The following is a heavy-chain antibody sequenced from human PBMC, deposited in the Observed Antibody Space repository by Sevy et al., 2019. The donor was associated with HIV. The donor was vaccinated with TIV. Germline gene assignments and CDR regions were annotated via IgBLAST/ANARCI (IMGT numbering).Heavy chain of an antibody. J-gene: IGHJ6*02. CDR3: ARVRYYYDSSGYYPYYYYYGMDV. Sequence: GGSLRLSCAASGFTFSSYAMHWVRQAPGKGLEWVAVISYDGSNKYYADSVKGRFTISRDNSQNTLYLQMNSLRAEDTAVYYCARVRYYYDSSGYYPYYYYYGMDVWGQGTTVTVSS. D-gene: IGHD3-22*01. CDR1: GFTFSSYA. V-gene: IGHV3-30*04. CDR2: ISYDGSNK.